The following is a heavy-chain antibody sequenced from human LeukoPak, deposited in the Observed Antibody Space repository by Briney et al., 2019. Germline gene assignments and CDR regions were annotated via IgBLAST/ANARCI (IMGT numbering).Heavy chain of an antibody. D-gene: IGHD5-12*01. Sequence: GGSLRPSCAASGFTFSSYGMHWVRQAPGKGLEWVAVISYDGSNKYYADSVKGRFTISRDNSKNTLYLQMNSLRAEDTAVYYCAKGYSGYDLDDAFDIWGQGTMVTVSS. V-gene: IGHV3-30*18. CDR3: AKGYSGYDLDDAFDI. CDR1: GFTFSSYG. J-gene: IGHJ3*02. CDR2: ISYDGSNK.